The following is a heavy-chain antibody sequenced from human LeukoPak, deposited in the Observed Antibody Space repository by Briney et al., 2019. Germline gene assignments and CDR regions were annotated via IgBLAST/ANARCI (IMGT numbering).Heavy chain of an antibody. CDR1: GGSFSGYY. D-gene: IGHD1-26*01. J-gene: IGHJ4*02. CDR2: INHSGST. CDR3: ARREMGADFDY. V-gene: IGHV4-34*01. Sequence: PSETLSLTCAVYGGSFSGYYWSWIRQPPGKGLEWIGEINHSGSTNYNPSLKSRVTISVDTSKNQFSLKLSSVTAADTAVYYCARREMGADFDYWGQGTLVTVSS.